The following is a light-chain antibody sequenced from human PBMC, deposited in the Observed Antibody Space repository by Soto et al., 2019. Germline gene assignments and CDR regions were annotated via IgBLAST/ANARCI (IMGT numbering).Light chain of an antibody. CDR3: AAWDDSLVV. CDR1: SSNIGSNT. Sequence: QSVLTQPPSASGTPGQRVTISCSGSSSNIGSNTVNWYQQLPGTAPKLLIYSNNQRPSGVPDRFSGSKSGTSASLAISGLQPEDEADYYCAAWDDSLVVFGGGTKLTVL. V-gene: IGLV1-44*01. CDR2: SNN. J-gene: IGLJ2*01.